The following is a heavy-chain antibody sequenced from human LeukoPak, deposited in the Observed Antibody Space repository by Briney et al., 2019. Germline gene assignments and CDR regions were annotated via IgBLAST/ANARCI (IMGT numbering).Heavy chain of an antibody. Sequence: ASVKVSCKASGYTFPSYGISWVRQAPGQGLEWMGWISAYNGNTNYAQKLQGRVTMTTDTSTSTAYMELRSLRSDDTAVYYCARMSPDSLLYYYYYYMDVWGKGTTVTVSS. V-gene: IGHV1-18*01. CDR1: GYTFPSYG. CDR2: ISAYNGNT. CDR3: ARMSPDSLLYYYYYYMDV. D-gene: IGHD7-27*01. J-gene: IGHJ6*03.